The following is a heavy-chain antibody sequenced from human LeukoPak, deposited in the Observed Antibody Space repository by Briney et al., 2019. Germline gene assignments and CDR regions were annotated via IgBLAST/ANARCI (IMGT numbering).Heavy chain of an antibody. Sequence: PSETLSLTCTVSGGSISSYYWSWIRQPAGKGLEWIRRIYTNGSANYNPSLKSRVTMSVDTSKNQFSLKLSSVTAADTAVYYCARDPPPRYDFWSGYYRDAFDIWGQGTMVTVSS. J-gene: IGHJ3*02. V-gene: IGHV4-4*07. CDR2: IYTNGSA. CDR1: GGSISSYY. D-gene: IGHD3-3*01. CDR3: ARDPPPRYDFWSGYYRDAFDI.